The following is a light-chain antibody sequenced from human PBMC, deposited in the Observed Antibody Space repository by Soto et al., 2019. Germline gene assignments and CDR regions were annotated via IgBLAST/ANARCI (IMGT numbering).Light chain of an antibody. Sequence: QSALTQPASVSGSPGQSITISCTGTSSDIGVYKYVSWYQQHPGKAPNLVIYEVSNRPSWVSNRFYGSKSGNTASLTISGLQAEDEADYYCSSYTSSSTVVFVGGTKLTVL. CDR2: EVS. CDR1: SSDIGVYKY. CDR3: SSYTSSSTVV. J-gene: IGLJ2*01. V-gene: IGLV2-14*01.